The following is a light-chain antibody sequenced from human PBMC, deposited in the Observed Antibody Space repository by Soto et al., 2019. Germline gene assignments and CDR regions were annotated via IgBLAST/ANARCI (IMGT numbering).Light chain of an antibody. CDR3: QQYGNSPRT. CDR1: QSVSSY. V-gene: IGKV3-11*01. Sequence: EIVLTQSPATLSLSPGERATLSCRASQSVSSYLAWYQQKPGQAPRLLIYDASNRATGIPARFSGSGSGTDFTLVISRVGPEDSAVYYCQQYGNSPRTFGQGTKVDI. J-gene: IGKJ1*01. CDR2: DAS.